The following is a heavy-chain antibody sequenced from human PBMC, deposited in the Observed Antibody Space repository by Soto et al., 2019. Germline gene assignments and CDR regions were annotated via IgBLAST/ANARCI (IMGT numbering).Heavy chain of an antibody. J-gene: IGHJ4*02. V-gene: IGHV1-2*02. CDR1: GCTFTGYY. D-gene: IGHD4-4*01. Sequence: ASVKVSCKASGCTFTGYYMHWVRQAPGEGLEWMGWINPNTGGTNYAQKFQGRVTMTRDTSISTAYMGLSRLISDDSAVYFCAREGRDDYNYDFFDYWGQGTLVTVSS. CDR2: INPNTGGT. CDR3: AREGRDDYNYDFFDY.